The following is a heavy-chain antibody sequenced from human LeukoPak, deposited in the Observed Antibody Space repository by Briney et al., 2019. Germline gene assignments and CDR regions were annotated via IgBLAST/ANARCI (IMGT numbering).Heavy chain of an antibody. D-gene: IGHD6-6*01. J-gene: IGHJ5*02. V-gene: IGHV3-11*01. CDR3: ARDPSIVASNAWFDP. CDR2: ISSSGSTI. Sequence: GGSLRLSCAASGFTFSDYYMSWIRQAPGKGLEWVSYISSSGSTIYYADSAKGRFTISKDNAKNSLYLQMNSLRAEDTAVYYCARDPSIVASNAWFDPWGQGTLVTVSS. CDR1: GFTFSDYY.